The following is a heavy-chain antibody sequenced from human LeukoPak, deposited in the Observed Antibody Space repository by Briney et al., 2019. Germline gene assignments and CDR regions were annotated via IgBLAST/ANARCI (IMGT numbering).Heavy chain of an antibody. CDR1: GGSISSYY. CDR2: IYYSGST. J-gene: IGHJ4*02. D-gene: IGHD2-2*01. CDR3: ARGGGFYCSSTSCYQGYYFDY. Sequence: SETLSLTCTVSGGSISSYYWSWFRQPPGKGLEWIGYIYYSGSTNYNPSLKSRVTISVDTSKNQFSLKLSSVTAADTAVYYCARGGGFYCSSTSCYQGYYFDYWGQGTLVTVSS. V-gene: IGHV4-59*01.